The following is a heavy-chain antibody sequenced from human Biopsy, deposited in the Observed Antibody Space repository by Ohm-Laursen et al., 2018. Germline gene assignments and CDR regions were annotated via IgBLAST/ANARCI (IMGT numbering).Heavy chain of an antibody. Sequence: SVKVSCKASGVTFDTYAFGWVRQAPGQGLEWMGGRIPYFNTIYYARNFQDRAVITADRSARTTDMQLSGLRPDDTAVYYCVGGQRGPPIGVTVPGDAFDLWGPGTMFTVSP. D-gene: IGHD2/OR15-2a*01. CDR3: VGGQRGPPIGVTVPGDAFDL. CDR1: GVTFDTYA. J-gene: IGHJ3*01. V-gene: IGHV1-69*13. CDR2: RIPYFNTI.